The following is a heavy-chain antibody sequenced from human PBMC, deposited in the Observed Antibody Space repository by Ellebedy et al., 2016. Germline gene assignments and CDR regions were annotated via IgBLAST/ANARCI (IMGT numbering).Heavy chain of an antibody. CDR3: AKVFSMYYFDY. Sequence: GESLKISCIASGFTFRNYAMRWVRQAPGKGLEWVPAINQGGDDTYYADSVKGRFTISRDNSKNTLYLQMSSLRAEDTAVYYCAKVFSMYYFDYWGQGTLVTVSS. D-gene: IGHD2-8*01. CDR1: GFTFRNYA. CDR2: INQGGDDT. V-gene: IGHV3-23*01. J-gene: IGHJ4*02.